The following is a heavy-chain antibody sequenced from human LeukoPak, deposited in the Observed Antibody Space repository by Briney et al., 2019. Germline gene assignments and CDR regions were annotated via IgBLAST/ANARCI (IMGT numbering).Heavy chain of an antibody. Sequence: PGGSLRLSCAASGFTFSSYSMNWVRQAPGKGLEWVSYISSSSTIYYADSVKGRFTISRDNAKNSLYLQMNSLRAEDTAVYYCARDIVVVPATYWYFDLWGRGTLVTVSS. V-gene: IGHV3-48*01. CDR2: ISSSSTI. J-gene: IGHJ2*01. CDR1: GFTFSSYS. D-gene: IGHD2-2*01. CDR3: ARDIVVVPATYWYFDL.